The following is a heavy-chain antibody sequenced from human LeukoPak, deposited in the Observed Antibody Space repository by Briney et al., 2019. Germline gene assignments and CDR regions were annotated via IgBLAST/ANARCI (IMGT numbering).Heavy chain of an antibody. CDR3: ARRIVVVPAASGHYYYYMDV. V-gene: IGHV4-39*01. Sequence: PSETLSLTCTVSGGSISSSSYYWGWIRQPPGKGLEWIGSIYYSGSTYYNPSLKSRVTISVDTSKNQFSLKLSSVTAADTAVYYCARRIVVVPAASGHYYYYMDVWGKGTTVTVFS. CDR2: IYYSGST. J-gene: IGHJ6*03. CDR1: GGSISSSSYY. D-gene: IGHD2-2*01.